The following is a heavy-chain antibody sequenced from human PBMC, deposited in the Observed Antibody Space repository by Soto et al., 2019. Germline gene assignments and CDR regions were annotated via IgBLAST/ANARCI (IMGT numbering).Heavy chain of an antibody. D-gene: IGHD6-6*01. J-gene: IGHJ4*02. CDR3: AKVPRATIAARRGYFDY. CDR2: ISGSGGST. V-gene: IGHV3-23*01. CDR1: GFTFSSYA. Sequence: GGSLRLSCAASGFTFSSYARSWVRQAPGKGLEWVSAISGSGGSTYYADSVKGRFTISRDNSKNTLYLQMNSLRAEDTAVYYCAKVPRATIAARRGYFDYWGQGTLVTVSS.